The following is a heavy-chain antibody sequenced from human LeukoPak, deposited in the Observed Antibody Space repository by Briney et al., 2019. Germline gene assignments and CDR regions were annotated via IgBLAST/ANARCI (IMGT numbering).Heavy chain of an antibody. D-gene: IGHD2-8*01. CDR2: ISGSGGST. J-gene: IGHJ4*02. Sequence: PGGSLRLSCAVSGLTLSNYGMSWLRQAPGKGLEWVAGISGSGGSTNYADSVKGRFTISRDNPKNTRYLQMNSLRAEDTAVYYCAGRYCTSGVCSPFDYWGQGTLVTVSS. V-gene: IGHV3-23*01. CDR1: GLTLSNYG. CDR3: AGRYCTSGVCSPFDY.